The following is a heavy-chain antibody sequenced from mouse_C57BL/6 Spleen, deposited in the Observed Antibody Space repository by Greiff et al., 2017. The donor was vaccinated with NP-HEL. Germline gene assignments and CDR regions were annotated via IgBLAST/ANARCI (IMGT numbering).Heavy chain of an antibody. CDR1: GYTFTSYW. V-gene: IGHV1-52*01. J-gene: IGHJ4*01. D-gene: IGHD1-1*01. CDR3: ARELLLRSGRSMDY. Sequence: QVQLQQPGAELVRPGSSVKLSCKASGYTFTSYWMHWVKQRPIQGLEWIGNIDPSDSETHYNQKFKDKATLTVDKSSSTAYMQLSSLTSEDSAVYYCARELLLRSGRSMDYWGQGTSVTVSS. CDR2: IDPSDSET.